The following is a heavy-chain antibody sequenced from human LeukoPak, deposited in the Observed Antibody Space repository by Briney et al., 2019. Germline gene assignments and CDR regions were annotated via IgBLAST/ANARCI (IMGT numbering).Heavy chain of an antibody. J-gene: IGHJ5*02. CDR1: GGTFSSYA. D-gene: IGHD2-2*01. CDR2: IIPIFGTA. CDR3: ARFEVDRGELGYNWFDP. V-gene: IGHV1-69*13. Sequence: ASVKVSCKASGGTFSSYAISWVRQAPGQGLEWMGGIIPIFGTANYAQKFQGRVTITADESTSTAYMELSSLRSEDTAVYYCARFEVDRGELGYNWFDPWGQGTLDTVSS.